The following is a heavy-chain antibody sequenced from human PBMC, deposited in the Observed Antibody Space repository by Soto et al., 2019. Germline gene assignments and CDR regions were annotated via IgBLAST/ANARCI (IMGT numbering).Heavy chain of an antibody. CDR3: ARDRRDGYNFYYFDY. J-gene: IGHJ4*02. V-gene: IGHV4-59*01. Sequence: PSETLSLTCTVSGGSISSYYWSWIRQPPGKGLEWIGYIYYSGSTNYNPSLKSRVTISVDTSKNQFSLKLSSVTAADTAVYYCARDRRDGYNFYYFDYWGQGTLVTVSS. CDR2: IYYSGST. CDR1: GGSISSYY. D-gene: IGHD5-12*01.